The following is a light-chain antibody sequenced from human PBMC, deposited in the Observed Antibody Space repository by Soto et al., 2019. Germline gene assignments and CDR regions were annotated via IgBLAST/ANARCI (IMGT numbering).Light chain of an antibody. CDR3: LLHNNYPWT. CDR2: AAS. Sequence: DIQMTQSPSSLSAAVGDRVTITCRASQDIRNDLVWYQQIPGKAPKRLIYAASTLQSGVPSRFSGSGSGPAFTLTISGLQPADFAPYDCLLHNNYPWTFGQGTKVETK. CDR1: QDIRND. J-gene: IGKJ1*01. V-gene: IGKV1-17*01.